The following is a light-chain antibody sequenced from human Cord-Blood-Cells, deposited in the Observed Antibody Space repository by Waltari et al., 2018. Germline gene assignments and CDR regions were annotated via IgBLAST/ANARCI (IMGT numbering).Light chain of an antibody. CDR3: SSYTSSSPV. Sequence: QSALTQPASVSGSPGHSITIPCTGTSSNVGGYNYFSWYQQHPGKAPKLMIYDVSNLPSGVSNRFSGSKSGNTASLTISGLQAEDEADYYCSSYTSSSPVFGGGTKLTVL. CDR1: SSNVGGYNY. J-gene: IGLJ3*02. CDR2: DVS. V-gene: IGLV2-14*01.